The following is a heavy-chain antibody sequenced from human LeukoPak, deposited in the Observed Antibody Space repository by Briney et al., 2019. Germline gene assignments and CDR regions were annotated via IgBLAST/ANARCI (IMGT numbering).Heavy chain of an antibody. J-gene: IGHJ4*02. CDR3: AKLGY. CDR1: VFTFSSYG. Sequence: GGSLRLSCAAWVFTFSSYGVHWVRQAPGKGLEWVAFIRYDGSNKYYADSVKGRFTISRDNSKNTLYLKMNSMTAEDTAVYYSAKLGYWGQGTLVTVSS. V-gene: IGHV3-30*02. CDR2: IRYDGSNK.